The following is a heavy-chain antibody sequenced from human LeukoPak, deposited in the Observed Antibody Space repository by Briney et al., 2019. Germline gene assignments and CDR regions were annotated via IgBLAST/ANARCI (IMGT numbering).Heavy chain of an antibody. D-gene: IGHD3-10*01. CDR3: AASITMFDY. CDR1: GFTISRYW. V-gene: IGHV3-7*02. Sequence: GVSLSLYCAASGFTISRYWLSWVRQAPGKGLEWVVNINEDGTVKYYVESVKVRFTISRDNAKHSLYLQMSSLRAEDTAVYYCAASITMFDYWGEGTLVTVSS. J-gene: IGHJ4*02. CDR2: INEDGTVK.